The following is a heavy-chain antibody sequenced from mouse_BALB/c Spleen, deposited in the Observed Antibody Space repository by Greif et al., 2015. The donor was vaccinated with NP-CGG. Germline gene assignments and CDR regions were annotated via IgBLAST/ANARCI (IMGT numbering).Heavy chain of an antibody. J-gene: IGHJ4*01. D-gene: IGHD2-14*01. Sequence: QVQLQQSGAELVKPGASVKLSCKASGYTFTSYWMHWVKQRPGQGLEWIGEINPSNGRTNYNEKFKSKATLTVDKSSSTAYMQLSSLTSEDSAVYYCARRYDMDYWGQGTSVTVSS. V-gene: IGHV1S81*02. CDR3: ARRYDMDY. CDR2: INPSNGRT. CDR1: GYTFTSYW.